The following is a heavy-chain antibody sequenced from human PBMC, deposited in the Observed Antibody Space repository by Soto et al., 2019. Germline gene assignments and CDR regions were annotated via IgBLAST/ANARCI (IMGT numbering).Heavy chain of an antibody. CDR3: AKGFGNHWAIDY. Sequence: PGGSLRLACAASGFSFSTYGMHWVRQAPGKGLEWVAFISNDGSNKYYADSVKGRFTISRDNSKNTLYLQMNSLRAEDTAVYYCAKGFGNHWAIDYWGQGTLVTVSS. CDR2: ISNDGSNK. J-gene: IGHJ4*02. D-gene: IGHD3-16*01. CDR1: GFSFSTYG. V-gene: IGHV3-30*18.